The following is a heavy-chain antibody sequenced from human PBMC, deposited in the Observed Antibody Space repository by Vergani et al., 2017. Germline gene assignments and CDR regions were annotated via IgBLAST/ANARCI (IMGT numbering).Heavy chain of an antibody. CDR1: GFTFSSYS. D-gene: IGHD5-18*01. CDR3: ARDESGYSYETFDY. CDR2: ISSSSSYI. J-gene: IGHJ4*02. Sequence: EVQLVESGGGLVKPGGSLRLSCAASGFTFSSYSMNWVRQAPGKGLEWVSSISSSSSYIYYADSVKGRFTISRDNAKNSLYLQMNSLRAEDTAVYYCARDESGYSYETFDYWGQGTLVTVSS. V-gene: IGHV3-21*01.